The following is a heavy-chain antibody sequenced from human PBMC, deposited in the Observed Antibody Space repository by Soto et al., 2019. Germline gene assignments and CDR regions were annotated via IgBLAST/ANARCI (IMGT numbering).Heavy chain of an antibody. D-gene: IGHD6-25*01. CDR1: GGSISSGDYY. CDR3: ARERPDGARLDP. J-gene: IGHJ5*02. Sequence: QVQLQESGPGLVKPSQTLSLTCTVSGGSISSGDYYWSWIRQPPGKGLEWIGYIYYSGSTYYNPSLKSRGTISVDTSKNQFSLKLSSVTAADTAVYDCARERPDGARLDPWGQGTLVTVSS. V-gene: IGHV4-30-4*01. CDR2: IYYSGST.